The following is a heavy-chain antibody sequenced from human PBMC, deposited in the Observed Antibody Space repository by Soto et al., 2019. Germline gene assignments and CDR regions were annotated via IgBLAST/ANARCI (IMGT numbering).Heavy chain of an antibody. Sequence: QITLKESGPTLVKPTQTLTLTCTFSGFSLTTSGRGVGWIRQPPGKALEWLALFFWGDDKRYSPSLKTRLTISKDTSKNQVVLTMTNMGPEDTATYSCAHRLAMRDAFDVWGQGTVVTVSS. CDR3: AHRLAMRDAFDV. J-gene: IGHJ3*01. CDR2: FFWGDDK. V-gene: IGHV2-5*02. CDR1: GFSLTTSGRG.